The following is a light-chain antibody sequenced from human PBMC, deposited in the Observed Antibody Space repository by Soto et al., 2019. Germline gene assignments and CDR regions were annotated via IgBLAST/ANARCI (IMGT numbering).Light chain of an antibody. J-gene: IGLJ2*01. CDR2: EVS. V-gene: IGLV2-14*01. CDR1: SSDVGGYNY. Sequence: QSALTQPASVSGSPGQSITISCTGTSSDVGGYNYVSWYQQHPGEAPKPMIYEVSNRPSGVSNRFSGSKSGNTASLTISGLQPEDEADYYCSSYTSSSTPVVFGGGTKLTVL. CDR3: SSYTSSSTPVV.